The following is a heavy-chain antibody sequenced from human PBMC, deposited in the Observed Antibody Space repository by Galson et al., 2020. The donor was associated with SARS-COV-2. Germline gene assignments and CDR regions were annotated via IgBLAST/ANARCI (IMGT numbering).Heavy chain of an antibody. CDR3: ASDHNYYDSSGYYYNWFDP. CDR1: GYTFTGYY. Sequence: ASVKVSCKASGYTFTGYYMHWVRQAPGQGLEWTGWIKPNSGGTNYAQKFQGRVTMTRDTSISTAYMELSRLRSDDTAVYYCASDHNYYDSSGYYYNWFDPWGQGTLVTVSS. J-gene: IGHJ5*02. D-gene: IGHD3-22*01. CDR2: IKPNSGGT. V-gene: IGHV1-2*02.